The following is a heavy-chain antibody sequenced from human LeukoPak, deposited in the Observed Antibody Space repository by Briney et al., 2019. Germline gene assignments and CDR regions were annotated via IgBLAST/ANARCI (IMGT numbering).Heavy chain of an antibody. Sequence: PSETLSLTCTVSGGFISSYYWSWIRQPPGKGLEWIGYIYYSGGTNYNPSLKSRVTISVDTSKNQFSLKLSSVTAADTAVYYCAREAGTIDYWGQGTLVTVSS. J-gene: IGHJ4*02. CDR3: AREAGTIDY. CDR2: IYYSGGT. V-gene: IGHV4-59*01. D-gene: IGHD1-1*01. CDR1: GGFISSYY.